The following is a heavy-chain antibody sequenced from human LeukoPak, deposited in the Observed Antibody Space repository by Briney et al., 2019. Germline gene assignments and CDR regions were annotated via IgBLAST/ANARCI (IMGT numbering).Heavy chain of an antibody. CDR1: GFTFSGSA. CDR2: IRSKANSYAT. J-gene: IGHJ4*02. CDR3: TSLRFGELSSFDY. V-gene: IGHV3-73*01. Sequence: PGGSLRLSCAASGFTFSGSAMHWVRQASGKGLEWVGRIRSKANSYATAYAASVKGRFTISRDDSRNTAYLQMNSLKTEDTAIYYCTSLRFGELSSFDYWGQGTLVTVSS. D-gene: IGHD3-10*01.